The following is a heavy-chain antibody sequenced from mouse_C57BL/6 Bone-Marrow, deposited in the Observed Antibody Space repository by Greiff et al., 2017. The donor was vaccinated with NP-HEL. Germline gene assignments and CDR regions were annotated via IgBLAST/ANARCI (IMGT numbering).Heavy chain of an antibody. CDR1: GYTFTSYW. J-gene: IGHJ2*01. V-gene: IGHV1-61*01. CDR2: IYPSDSET. D-gene: IGHD1-1*01. CDR3: ARGSSYYFDY. Sequence: VQLQQPGAELVRPGSSVKLSCKASGYTFTSYWMDWVKQRPGQGLEWIGNIYPSDSETHYNQKFKDKATLTVEKSSSTAYMQLSSLTSEDSAVYYCARGSSYYFDYWGQGTTLTVSS.